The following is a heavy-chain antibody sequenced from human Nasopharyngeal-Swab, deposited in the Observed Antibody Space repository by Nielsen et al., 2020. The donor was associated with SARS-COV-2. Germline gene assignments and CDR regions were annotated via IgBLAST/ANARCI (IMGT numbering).Heavy chain of an antibody. CDR2: ISYDGTNK. CDR1: GFTFSSFP. J-gene: IGHJ6*02. V-gene: IGHV3-30*01. Sequence: GESLKISCVASGFTFSSFPMHWVRQAPGKGLEWVALISYDGTNKYYADSVRGRFTISRDNSRNTLYLQMDSLRTGDTATYYCVTDKGILKYYYGMDFWGQGTTVTVSS. CDR3: VTDKGILKYYYGMDF. D-gene: IGHD5-18*01.